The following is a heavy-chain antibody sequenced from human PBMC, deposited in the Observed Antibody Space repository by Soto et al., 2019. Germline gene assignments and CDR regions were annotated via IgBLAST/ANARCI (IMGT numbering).Heavy chain of an antibody. V-gene: IGHV4-34*01. CDR3: ATRIVVVVAATRTARDY. CDR2: INHSGST. Sequence: QVQLQQWGAGLLKPSETLSLTCAVYGGSFSGYYWSWIRQPPGKGLGWFGEINHSGSTNYNPSLKSRVTISVDTSKNQFSLKLSSVTAADTAVYYCATRIVVVVAATRTARDYWGQGTLVTVSS. J-gene: IGHJ4*02. CDR1: GGSFSGYY. D-gene: IGHD2-15*01.